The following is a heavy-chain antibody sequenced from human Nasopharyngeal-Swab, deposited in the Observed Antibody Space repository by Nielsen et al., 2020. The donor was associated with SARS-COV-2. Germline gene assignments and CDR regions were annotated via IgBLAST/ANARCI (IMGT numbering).Heavy chain of an antibody. CDR1: GYTLTDLS. CDR2: FDPEDGET. V-gene: IGHV1-24*01. CDR3: ATAPTIVVVPAAMVSVSWHYYYGMDV. J-gene: IGHJ6*02. D-gene: IGHD2-2*01. Sequence: ASVKVSCKVSGYTLTDLSMHWVRQAPGKGLEWMGGFDPEDGETIYAQKFRGRVTMTEDTSTDTAYMELSSLRSEDTAVYYCATAPTIVVVPAAMVSVSWHYYYGMDVWGQGTTVTVSS.